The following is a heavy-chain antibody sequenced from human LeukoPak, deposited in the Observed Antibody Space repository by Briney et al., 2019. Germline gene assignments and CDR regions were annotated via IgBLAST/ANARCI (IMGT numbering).Heavy chain of an antibody. D-gene: IGHD6-13*01. V-gene: IGHV4-59*01. J-gene: IGHJ4*02. CDR2: IYYSGST. Sequence: KASETLSLTCTVSGGSISSYYWSWIRQPPGKGLEWIGYIYYSGSTNYNPSLKSRVTISVDTSKNQFSLKLSSVTAADTAVYYCARGTIAAAGPFDYWGQGTLVTVSS. CDR3: ARGTIAAAGPFDY. CDR1: GGSISSYY.